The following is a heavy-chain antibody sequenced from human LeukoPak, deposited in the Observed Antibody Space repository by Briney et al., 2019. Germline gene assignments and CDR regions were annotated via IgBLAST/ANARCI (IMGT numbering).Heavy chain of an antibody. V-gene: IGHV4-38-2*02. CDR2: FYPSGST. D-gene: IGHD6-19*01. J-gene: IGHJ4*02. CDR3: ARGIAVADPGGY. Sequence: PSETLSLTCTVSGHSISSGYYWGWIRQPPGKGLEWIGSFYPSGSTYYSPSLKSRVTMSLDTSKNQFSLKLLSVTAADTAVYYCARGIAVADPGGYWGQGTLVTVSS. CDR1: GHSISSGYY.